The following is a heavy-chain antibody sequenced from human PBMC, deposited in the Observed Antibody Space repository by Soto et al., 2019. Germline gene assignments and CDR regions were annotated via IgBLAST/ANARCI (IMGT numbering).Heavy chain of an antibody. CDR2: INPSGGST. J-gene: IGHJ5*02. V-gene: IGHV1-46*01. CDR1: GDTFTSYY. Sequence: ASVKVSCKASGDTFTSYYMHWVRQAPGQGLEWMGIINPSGGSTSYAQKFQGRVTMTRDTSTSTVYMELSSLRSEDTAVYYCAYSSGWYAWFDPWGQGTLVTVSS. CDR3: AYSSGWYAWFDP. D-gene: IGHD6-19*01.